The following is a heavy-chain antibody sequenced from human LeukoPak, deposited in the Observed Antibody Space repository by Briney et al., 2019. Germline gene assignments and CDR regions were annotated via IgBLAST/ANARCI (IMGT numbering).Heavy chain of an antibody. CDR3: AKNPRSYSSSSNWFDP. V-gene: IGHV3-23*01. D-gene: IGHD6-13*01. CDR1: GFTFSSYA. J-gene: IGHJ5*02. Sequence: GGSMRLSCAASGFTFSSYAMSWVRQAPGKGLEWVSAISGSGGSTYYADSVKGRFTISRDNSKNTLYLQMNSMRAEDTAVYYCAKNPRSYSSSSNWFDPWGQGTLVTVSS. CDR2: ISGSGGST.